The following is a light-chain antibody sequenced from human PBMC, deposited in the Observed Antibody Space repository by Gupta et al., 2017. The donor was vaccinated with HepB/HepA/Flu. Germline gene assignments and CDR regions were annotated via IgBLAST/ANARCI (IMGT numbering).Light chain of an antibody. J-gene: IGKJ1*01. CDR1: QSISNW. CDR3: QQDANDSGT. Sequence: DIQIPQSPPTLSASVGDRVTIPCRASQSISNWLAWYQQKPGQARTPLIQKSSSLESGIPSRFSGSGSGTEFTLTISSLQPDDCATYFGQQDANDSGTFGPGTKVEIK. V-gene: IGKV1-5*03. CDR2: KSS.